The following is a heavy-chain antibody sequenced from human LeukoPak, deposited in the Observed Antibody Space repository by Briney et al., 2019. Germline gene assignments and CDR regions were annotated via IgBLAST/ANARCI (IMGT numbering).Heavy chain of an antibody. Sequence: SVKVSCKASGYTFTSYAMNWVRQAPGQGLEWMGGIIPIFGTANYAQKFQGRVTITTDESTSTAYMELSSLRSEDTAVYYCARSKSGWGDYYYYYYMDVWGKGTTVTVSS. CDR3: ARSKSGWGDYYYYYYMDV. CDR2: IIPIFGTA. V-gene: IGHV1-69*05. CDR1: GYTFTSYA. J-gene: IGHJ6*03. D-gene: IGHD6-19*01.